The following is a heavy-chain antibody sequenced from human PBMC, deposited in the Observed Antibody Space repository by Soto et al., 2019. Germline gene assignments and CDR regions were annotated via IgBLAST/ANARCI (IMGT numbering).Heavy chain of an antibody. CDR2: IGGSGSYT. V-gene: IGHV3-23*01. CDR1: VFTFSNYA. D-gene: IGHD6-19*01. Sequence: PGGSLRLSGAASVFTFSNYAMSWVRQAPGEGLQWVSPIGGSGSYTYYADSVKGRFTISRDNFRSTLYLQMNSLRAEDTAVYYCAKDNLAPYRKGWAIGFDPWGQGNLVTVSS. J-gene: IGHJ5*02. CDR3: AKDNLAPYRKGWAIGFDP.